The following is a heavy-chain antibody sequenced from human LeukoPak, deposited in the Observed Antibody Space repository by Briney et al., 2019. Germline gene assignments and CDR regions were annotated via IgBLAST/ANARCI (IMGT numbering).Heavy chain of an antibody. CDR3: ANQWIAAGGTYFSSY. D-gene: IGHD6-13*01. Sequence: PGGSLRLSCAASGFTFSSYSMNWVRQAPGKGLEWVSSISSSSSYIYYADSVKGRFTISRDNAKNSLYLQMNSLRAEDTAVYYCANQWIAAGGTYFSSYRGQGTLVTVSS. CDR2: ISSSSSYI. V-gene: IGHV3-21*04. CDR1: GFTFSSYS. J-gene: IGHJ4*02.